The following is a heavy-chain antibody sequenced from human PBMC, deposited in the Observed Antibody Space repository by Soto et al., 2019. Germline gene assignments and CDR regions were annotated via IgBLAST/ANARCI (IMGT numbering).Heavy chain of an antibody. V-gene: IGHV4-31*03. J-gene: IGHJ4*02. CDR1: GGSVSSDDYS. CDR3: ARAMANYFDY. CDR2: IRDSGST. D-gene: IGHD2-8*01. Sequence: QVQLQESGPGLVKPSQTLSVTCTVSGGSVSSDDYSWSWIRQHPGKGLEWIGYIRDSGSTYYNPSLEGRVTIPVDTAKNQFSPRLRSVTAADTAVYYCARAMANYFDYWGQGTLVTASS.